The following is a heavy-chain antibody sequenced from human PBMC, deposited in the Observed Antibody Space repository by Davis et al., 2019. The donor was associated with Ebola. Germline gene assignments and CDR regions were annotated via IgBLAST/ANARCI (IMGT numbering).Heavy chain of an antibody. CDR1: GDTFNTYA. Sequence: SVKVSCKASGDTFNTYAISWVRQAPGQGLDWMGGIIPVSGVPKYAQDFQGRVTITADESTSTAYMELSSLRSEDTAMYYCARDRYSDGSGYFFEQSHWGQGTLVTVSS. CDR3: ARDRYSDGSGYFFEQSH. J-gene: IGHJ4*02. CDR2: IIPVSGVP. D-gene: IGHD3-22*01. V-gene: IGHV1-69*13.